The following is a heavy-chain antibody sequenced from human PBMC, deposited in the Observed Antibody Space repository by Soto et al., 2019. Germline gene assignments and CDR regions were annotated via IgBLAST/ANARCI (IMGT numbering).Heavy chain of an antibody. CDR3: ARGGGEYCSGGSCYSVVNHQHYYYYGMDV. J-gene: IGHJ6*02. CDR2: IYYSGST. CDR1: GGSISSGDYY. V-gene: IGHV4-30-4*01. Sequence: SETLSLTCTVSGGSISSGDYYWSWIRQPPGKGLEWIGYIYYSGSTYYNPSLKSRVTISVDTSKNQFSLKLSSVTAADTAVYYCARGGGEYCSGGSCYSVVNHQHYYYYGMDVWGQGTTVTVSS. D-gene: IGHD2-15*01.